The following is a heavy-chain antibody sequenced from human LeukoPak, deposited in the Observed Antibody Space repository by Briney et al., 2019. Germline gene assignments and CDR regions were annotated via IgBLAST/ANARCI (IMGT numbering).Heavy chain of an antibody. CDR1: GGSISSYY. CDR3: ARVSDYDSSAIDY. V-gene: IGHV4-59*12. J-gene: IGHJ4*02. D-gene: IGHD3-22*01. Sequence: PSETLSLTCTVSGGSISSYYWSWIRQPPGKGLEWIGYIYHSGSTYYNPSLKSRVTISVDRSKNQFSLKLSSVTAADTAVYYCARVSDYDSSAIDYWGQGTLVTVSS. CDR2: IYHSGST.